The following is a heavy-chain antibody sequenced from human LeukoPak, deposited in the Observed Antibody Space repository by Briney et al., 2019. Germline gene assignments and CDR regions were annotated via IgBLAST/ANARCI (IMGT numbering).Heavy chain of an antibody. D-gene: IGHD4/OR15-4a*01. Sequence: PSETLSLTCTVSGGSISSYYWSWIRQPPGKGLEWIGYIFYSGSTNYNPSLKSRVPISVDTSKNQFSLKLTSVTAADTAVYYCARGLNSKYVDDWRHGTLVTVSS. CDR1: GGSISSYY. CDR2: IFYSGST. J-gene: IGHJ4*01. V-gene: IGHV4-59*01. CDR3: ARGLNSKYVDD.